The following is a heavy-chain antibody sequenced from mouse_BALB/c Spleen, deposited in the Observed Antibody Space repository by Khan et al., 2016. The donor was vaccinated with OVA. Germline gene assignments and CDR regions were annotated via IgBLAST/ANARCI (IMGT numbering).Heavy chain of an antibody. V-gene: IGHV3-8*02. J-gene: IGHJ3*01. CDR1: GDSITSGY. Sequence: VQLQQSGPSLVKPSQTLSLTCSVTGDSITSGYWNWIRKFPENKLEYMGYIIYTGYTYYNPSLQSRISITRHTSKNQYYLQLNSVTDEDTATYDCARSTYRYAFVYWGQGTLVTVSA. CDR2: IIYTGYT. D-gene: IGHD2-12*01. CDR3: ARSTYRYAFVY.